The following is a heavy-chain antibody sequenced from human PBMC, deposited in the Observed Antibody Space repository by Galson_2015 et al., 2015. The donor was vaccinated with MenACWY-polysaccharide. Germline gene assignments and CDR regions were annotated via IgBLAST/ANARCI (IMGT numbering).Heavy chain of an antibody. CDR3: AEDRGLTTKGGRGLDY. V-gene: IGHV4-59*01. CDR1: GGSITGYY. J-gene: IGHJ4*02. CDR2: IYSSGSS. Sequence: ETLFLTCTVFGGSITGYYWNWVRQPPGEVLEWIGYIYSSGSSSYNSSFNSRVTMSVDMSKSQFSLNLRSVNDADTALYYCAEDRGLTTKGGRGLDYWGQGTLVTVSS. D-gene: IGHD1-14*01.